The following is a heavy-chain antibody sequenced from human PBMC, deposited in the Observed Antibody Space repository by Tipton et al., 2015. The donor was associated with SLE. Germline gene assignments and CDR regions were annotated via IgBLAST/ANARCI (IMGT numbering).Heavy chain of an antibody. CDR2: VYYSGNA. Sequence: GEALSTYYWSWIRQSPEKGLEWIGCVYYSGNANYNPSLENRVTLSVDTSKNQFSLRLTSVTAADTAVYYCARSAPSLAVAVYYFDYWGQGTLVTVSS. CDR1: GEALSTYY. J-gene: IGHJ4*02. V-gene: IGHV4-59*08. D-gene: IGHD6-19*01. CDR3: ARSAPSLAVAVYYFDY.